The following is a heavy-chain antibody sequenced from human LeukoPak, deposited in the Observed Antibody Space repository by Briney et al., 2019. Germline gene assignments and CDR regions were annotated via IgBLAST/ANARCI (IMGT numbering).Heavy chain of an antibody. D-gene: IGHD3-9*01. CDR3: ARDEDYDILTGYYIPRHFDY. CDR2: ISSSSSYI. J-gene: IGHJ4*02. V-gene: IGHV3-21*01. CDR1: GFTFSSYS. Sequence: GESLRLSCAASGFTFSSYSMNWVRQAPGKGLEWVSSISSSSSYIYYADSVKGRFTISRDNAKNSLYLQMNSLRAEDTAVYYCARDEDYDILTGYYIPRHFDYWGQGTLVTVSS.